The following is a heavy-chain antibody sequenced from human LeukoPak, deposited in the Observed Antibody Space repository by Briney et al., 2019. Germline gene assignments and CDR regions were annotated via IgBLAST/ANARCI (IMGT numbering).Heavy chain of an antibody. CDR2: ISRSGST. CDR3: AKGGYFDFEN. V-gene: IGHV3-23*01. J-gene: IGHJ3*01. Sequence: GGSLRLSCAASGFTFSTYDMQWVRQAPGMGLEWVSGISRSGSTYYTDSVKGRFTISRDNSKNTLDLQVNSLRAEDTAVYYCAKGGYFDFENWGQGTMVTVSS. D-gene: IGHD3-9*01. CDR1: GFTFSTYD.